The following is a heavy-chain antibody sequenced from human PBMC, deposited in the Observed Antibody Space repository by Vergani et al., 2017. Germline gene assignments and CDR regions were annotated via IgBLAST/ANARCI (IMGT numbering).Heavy chain of an antibody. J-gene: IGHJ6*03. Sequence: VQLVESGGGVVQPGGSLRLSCIASGSTFRIYGMHWVRQAPGKGLEWVANIKQDGSEKYYVDSVKGRFTISRDNAKNSLYLQMNSLRAEDTAVYYCARDQQQLAHYYYYYMDVWGKGTTVTVSS. CDR1: GSTFRIYG. D-gene: IGHD6-13*01. CDR2: IKQDGSEK. CDR3: ARDQQQLAHYYYYYMDV. V-gene: IGHV3-7*01.